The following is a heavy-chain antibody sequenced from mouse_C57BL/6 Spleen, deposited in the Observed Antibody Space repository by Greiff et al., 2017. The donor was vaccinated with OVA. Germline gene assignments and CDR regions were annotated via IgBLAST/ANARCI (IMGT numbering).Heavy chain of an antibody. CDR3: ARLGYYGSSYAMDY. D-gene: IGHD1-1*01. CDR1: GYTFTSYD. J-gene: IGHJ4*01. CDR2: IYPRDGST. V-gene: IGHV1-85*01. Sequence: VKLMESGPELVKPGASVKLSCKASGYTFTSYDINWVKQRPGQGLEWIGWIYPRDGSTKYNEKFKGKATLTVDTSSSTAYMELHSLTSEDSAVYFCARLGYYGSSYAMDYWGQGTSVTVSS.